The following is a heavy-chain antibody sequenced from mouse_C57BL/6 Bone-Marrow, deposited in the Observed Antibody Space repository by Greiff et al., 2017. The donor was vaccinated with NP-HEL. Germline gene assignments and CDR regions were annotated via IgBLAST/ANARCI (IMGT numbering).Heavy chain of an antibody. D-gene: IGHD1-1*01. V-gene: IGHV1-82*01. CDR3: ASSIYYYGSSYFYYAMDY. J-gene: IGHJ4*01. Sequence: VQLQQSGPELVKPGASVKISCKASGYAFSSSWMNWVKQRPGKGLEWIGRIYPGDGDTNYNGKFKGKATLTADKSSSTAYMQLSSLTSEDSAVYFCASSIYYYGSSYFYYAMDYWGQGTSVTVSS. CDR2: IYPGDGDT. CDR1: GYAFSSSW.